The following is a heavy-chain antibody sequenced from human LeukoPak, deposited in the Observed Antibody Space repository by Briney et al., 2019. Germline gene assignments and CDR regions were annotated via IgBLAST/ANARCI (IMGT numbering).Heavy chain of an antibody. J-gene: IGHJ5*02. V-gene: IGHV1-46*01. D-gene: IGHD1-26*01. CDR1: GYTFTSYY. Sequence: ASVKVSCKASGYTFTSYYMHWLRQAPGQGLEWMGIINPSGGSTSYAQKFQGRVTMTKDTSTSTVYMELSSLRSEDTAVYYCATERATTEVRGFDPWGQGTLVTVSS. CDR2: INPSGGST. CDR3: ATERATTEVRGFDP.